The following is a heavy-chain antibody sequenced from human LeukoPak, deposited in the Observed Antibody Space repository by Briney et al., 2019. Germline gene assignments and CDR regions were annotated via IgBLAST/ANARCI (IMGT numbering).Heavy chain of an antibody. V-gene: IGHV3-48*01. CDR3: ASPPPRCTNGVCSPYYYYYMDV. J-gene: IGHJ6*03. CDR1: GFTFSSYT. Sequence: PGGSLRLSCAASGFTFSSYTMNWVRQAPGKGLEWVSYISSSSSTIYYADSVKGRFTISRDNAKNSLYLQMNSLRAEDTAVYYCASPPPRCTNGVCSPYYYYYMDVWGKGTTVTVSS. D-gene: IGHD2-8*01. CDR2: ISSSSSTI.